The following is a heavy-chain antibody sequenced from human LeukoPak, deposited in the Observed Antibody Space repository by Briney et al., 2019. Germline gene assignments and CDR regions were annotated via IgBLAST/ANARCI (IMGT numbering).Heavy chain of an antibody. CDR2: IDWDDDK. CDR1: GFSLSTSGMC. CDR3: ARSSVLTGYYLFDY. Sequence: SGPALVKPTQTLTLTCTFSGFSLSTSGMCVSWIRQPPGKALEWLALIDWDDDKYYSTSLKTRLTISKDTYKNQVVLTMTNMDPVDTATYYCARSSVLTGYYLFDYWGQGTLVTVSS. J-gene: IGHJ4*02. V-gene: IGHV2-70*01. D-gene: IGHD3-9*01.